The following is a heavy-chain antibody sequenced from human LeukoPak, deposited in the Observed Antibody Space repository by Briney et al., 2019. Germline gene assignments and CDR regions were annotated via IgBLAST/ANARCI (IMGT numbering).Heavy chain of an antibody. CDR2: ISGSANTI. CDR1: GVPFTLSN. CDR3: AKDISGWYGSFAFDI. D-gene: IGHD6-19*01. Sequence: GGSLRLSSELSGVPFTLSNIRWVCQALGGGRERLSYISGSANTIYYADSVKGRFTISRDNSKNTLYLQMNSLRAEDTAVYYCAKDISGWYGSFAFDIWGQGTLVTVSS. V-gene: IGHV3-48*01. J-gene: IGHJ3*02.